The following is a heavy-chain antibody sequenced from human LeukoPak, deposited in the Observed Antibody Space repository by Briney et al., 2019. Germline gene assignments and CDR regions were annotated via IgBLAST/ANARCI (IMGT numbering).Heavy chain of an antibody. CDR1: GGSFSGYY. Sequence: PSETLSLTCAVYGGSFSGYYWSWIRQPPGKGLEWIGEINHSGSTNYNPSLKSRVTISVDTSKNQFSLKLSSVTAADTAVYYCARGLYYYDSSGYYPSIPYYYYYYMDVWDKGTTVTVSS. CDR3: ARGLYYYDSSGYYPSIPYYYYYYMDV. D-gene: IGHD3-22*01. CDR2: INHSGST. J-gene: IGHJ6*03. V-gene: IGHV4-34*01.